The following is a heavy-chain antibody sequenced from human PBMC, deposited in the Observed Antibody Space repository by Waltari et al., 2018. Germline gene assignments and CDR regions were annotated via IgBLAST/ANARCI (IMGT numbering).Heavy chain of an antibody. J-gene: IGHJ3*02. CDR2: ISSSGSTI. CDR3: AREGVRTGDAFDI. V-gene: IGHV3-48*03. Sequence: EVQLVESGGGLVQPGGSLRLSCAASTFTLISYEMNWVRQAPGMGLEWVSYISSSGSTIYYADSVKGRFTISRDNAKNSLYLQVNSLRAEDTAVYYCAREGVRTGDAFDIWGQGTMVTVSS. D-gene: IGHD3-9*01. CDR1: TFTLISYE.